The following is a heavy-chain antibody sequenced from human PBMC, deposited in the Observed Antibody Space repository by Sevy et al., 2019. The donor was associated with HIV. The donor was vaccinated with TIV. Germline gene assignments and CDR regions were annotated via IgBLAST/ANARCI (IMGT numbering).Heavy chain of an antibody. Sequence: SETLSLTCSVSVGSVSSSDHYWGWIRQSPGKGPEWIGSIFNSGITYYNPSLKSRVSTSVDTSKNQFSLKLTSVTAADTAVYYCASHRHASAYSSFDSWGQGTLVTVSS. CDR1: VGSVSSSDHY. CDR3: ASHRHASAYSSFDS. CDR2: IFNSGIT. D-gene: IGHD2-21*01. J-gene: IGHJ4*02. V-gene: IGHV4-39*01.